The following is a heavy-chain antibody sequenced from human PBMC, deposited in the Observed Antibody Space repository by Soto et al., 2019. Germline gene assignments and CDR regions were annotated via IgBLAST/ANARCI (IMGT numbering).Heavy chain of an antibody. CDR1: GDTFTNFG. CDR3: ARVLRGVVNWFDP. D-gene: IGHD3-10*01. V-gene: IGHV1-18*01. J-gene: IGHJ5*02. Sequence: HLVQSGPEVKKPGASVTVSCKTSGDTFTNFGLIWVRQAPGQGLEWMGWIATYNSNKNYAQKFQGRLTLTTDTSTSTGYMELKSLEYDDTAVYYCARVLRGVVNWFDPWGQGTLVTVSS. CDR2: IATYNSNK.